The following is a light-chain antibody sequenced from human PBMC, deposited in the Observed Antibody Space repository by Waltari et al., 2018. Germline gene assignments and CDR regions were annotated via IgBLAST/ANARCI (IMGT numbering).Light chain of an antibody. J-gene: IGKJ1*01. CDR2: GAS. CDR1: QSVISSY. V-gene: IGKV3-20*01. CDR3: QQYGSSPRT. Sequence: EIVLTQSPGPLSLSPGERATLSCRASQSVISSYLAWYQQKPGQAPRPLIYGASSRANGVPDRFSGSAAGTDFTLTISRLEPEDFAVYYCQQYGSSPRTFGQGTKVEIK.